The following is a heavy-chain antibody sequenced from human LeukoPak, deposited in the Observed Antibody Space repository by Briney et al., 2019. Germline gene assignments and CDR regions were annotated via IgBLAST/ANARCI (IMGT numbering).Heavy chain of an antibody. CDR1: GFTFSSYA. J-gene: IGHJ4*02. CDR3: ANLVATGLDY. CDR2: INSVGSST. D-gene: IGHD3-10*01. Sequence: QTRGSPRLSCAASGFTFSSYAMSWVCQAPGKGLEWVSAINSVGSSTYYADSVKGRFTISRDNSKNTLDLQMNSLRAEDTALYYCANLVATGLDYWGQGTLVTVSS. V-gene: IGHV3-23*01.